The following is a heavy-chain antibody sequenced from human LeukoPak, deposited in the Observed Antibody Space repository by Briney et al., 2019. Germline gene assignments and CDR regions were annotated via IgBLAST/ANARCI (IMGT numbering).Heavy chain of an antibody. V-gene: IGHV4-59*12. Sequence: SETLSLTCTVSGDSISSFYWGWIRQPPGKGLEWIGNIYYSGSTNYNPSLKSRVTISVDTSKNQFSLKLSSVTAADTAVYYCARGYYYGSGSYYGYWGQGTLVTVSS. J-gene: IGHJ4*02. D-gene: IGHD3-10*01. CDR3: ARGYYYGSGSYYGY. CDR2: IYYSGST. CDR1: GDSISSFY.